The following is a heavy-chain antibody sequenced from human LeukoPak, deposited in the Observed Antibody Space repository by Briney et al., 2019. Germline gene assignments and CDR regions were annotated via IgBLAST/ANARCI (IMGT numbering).Heavy chain of an antibody. CDR1: GGTFSSYA. CDR3: ASVYSSTSWDY. J-gene: IGHJ4*02. D-gene: IGHD6-13*01. V-gene: IGHV1-69*01. CDR2: IIPIFGTA. Sequence: ASVKVSCKASGGTFSSYAISWVRQAPGQGLEWMGGIIPIFGTANYAQKFQGRVTITADESTSTAYMELSSLRSEDTAVYYCASVYSSTSWDYWGQGTLVTVSS.